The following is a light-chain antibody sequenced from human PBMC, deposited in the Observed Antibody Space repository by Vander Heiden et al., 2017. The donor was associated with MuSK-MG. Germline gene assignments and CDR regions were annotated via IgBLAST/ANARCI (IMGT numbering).Light chain of an antibody. Sequence: DIQLTQSPSSLSASVGDRVTITCRASQGISNFLAWYQQKPGKAPKLLISASSILQNGVSSRFSGSAYGTEFSLTISSLHPEDFAMYYCQLLYTDPLTFGGGTKVEIK. V-gene: IGKV1-9*01. CDR2: ASS. CDR3: QLLYTDPLT. CDR1: QGISNF. J-gene: IGKJ4*01.